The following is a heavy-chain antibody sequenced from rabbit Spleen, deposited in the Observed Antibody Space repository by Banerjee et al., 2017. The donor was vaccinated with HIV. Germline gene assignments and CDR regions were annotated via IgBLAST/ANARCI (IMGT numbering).Heavy chain of an antibody. J-gene: IGHJ6*01. CDR2: IYATFHTT. Sequence: QEQLVESGGGLVQPGGSLKLSCKASGFDFSNYNFMCWVRQAPGKGLEWIGIIYATFHTTYYASWVNGRFTISSDNAQNTVDLQMNSLTAADTATYFCAREDVGGSCTLWGPGTLVTVS. CDR3: AREDVGGSCTL. D-gene: IGHD1-1*01. V-gene: IGHV1S43*01. CDR1: GFDFSNYNF.